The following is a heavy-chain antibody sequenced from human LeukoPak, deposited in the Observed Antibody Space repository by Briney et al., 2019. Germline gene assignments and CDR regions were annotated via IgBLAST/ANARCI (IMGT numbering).Heavy chain of an antibody. CDR2: IYSSGST. CDR3: ARVYDSGSQAYFYYMDV. D-gene: IGHD3-10*01. CDR1: GGSIRGYY. V-gene: IGHV4-59*01. J-gene: IGHJ6*03. Sequence: SETLSLTCTVSGGSIRGYYWSWIRQPPGKGLEWIGYIYSSGSTNYNPSLKSRVTMSVDTSKNQFSLKVNSVTAADTAVYYCARVYDSGSQAYFYYMDVWGKGTTVTTSS.